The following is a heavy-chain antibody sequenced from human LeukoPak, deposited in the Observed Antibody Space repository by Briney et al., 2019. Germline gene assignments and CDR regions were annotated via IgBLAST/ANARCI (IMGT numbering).Heavy chain of an antibody. CDR3: ALEINLIVGATSLDY. V-gene: IGHV1-18*01. J-gene: IGHJ4*02. Sequence: ASGTVSCTASGYTFTIYGISWVRQAPGQGLGKMGWISAYNGNRKYTQKLQGRVTMTPYPSTSPASLELRSLSSDDPAVYYCALEINLIVGATSLDYWGQGTLVTVSS. CDR1: GYTFTIYG. CDR2: ISAYNGNR. D-gene: IGHD1-26*01.